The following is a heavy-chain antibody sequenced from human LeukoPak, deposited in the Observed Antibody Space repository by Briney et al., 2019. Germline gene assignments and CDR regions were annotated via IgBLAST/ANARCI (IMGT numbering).Heavy chain of an antibody. CDR3: ARGAGSSWIIYNY. Sequence: ASVTVSCKASGYTFTSYDINWVRQATGQGLEWMGWMDPNSGNTGYAQKFQGRVTMTRNTSISTAYMELSSLRSEDTAVYYCARGAGSSWIIYNYWGQGTLVTVSS. V-gene: IGHV1-8*01. J-gene: IGHJ4*02. D-gene: IGHD6-13*01. CDR1: GYTFTSYD. CDR2: MDPNSGNT.